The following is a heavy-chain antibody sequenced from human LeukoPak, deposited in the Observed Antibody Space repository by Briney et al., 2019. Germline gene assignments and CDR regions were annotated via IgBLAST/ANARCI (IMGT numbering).Heavy chain of an antibody. Sequence: SGPTLVNPTQTLTLTRRFSGFSLSTSGMRVSWIRQPPGKALEWLARIDWADGKFYNTSLKTRLTISKDTSKNQVVLTMTNMDPMDTGTYYCARERGATSSYYYYMDVWGKGTTVTVPS. V-gene: IGHV2-70*04. CDR2: IDWADGK. CDR1: GFSLSTSGMR. D-gene: IGHD1-26*01. CDR3: ARERGATSSYYYYMDV. J-gene: IGHJ6*03.